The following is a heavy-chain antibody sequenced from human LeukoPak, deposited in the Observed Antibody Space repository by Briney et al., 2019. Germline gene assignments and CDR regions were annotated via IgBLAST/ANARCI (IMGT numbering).Heavy chain of an antibody. CDR3: ARDTTYYYYMDV. J-gene: IGHJ6*03. V-gene: IGHV3-74*01. CDR1: GFTFSSYW. CDR2: INSDGSST. D-gene: IGHD1-1*01. Sequence: GGSLRLSCAASGFTFSSYWMHWVRQAPGKGLVWVSRINSDGSSTSYADSVKGRFTISRDNAKNTLYLQTNSLRAEDTAVYYCARDTTYYYYMDVGGKGATVTVSS.